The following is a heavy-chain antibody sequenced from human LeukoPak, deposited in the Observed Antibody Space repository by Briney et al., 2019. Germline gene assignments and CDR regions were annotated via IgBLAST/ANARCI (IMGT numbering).Heavy chain of an antibody. J-gene: IGHJ4*02. V-gene: IGHV3-7*01. CDR1: GFTFSSYW. CDR3: ARLMYYYGSGSYLY. Sequence: GGSLRLSCAASGFTFSSYWMGWVRQAPGKGLEWVANIKQDGSEKYYVDSVKGRLTISRDNAKNSLYLQMNSLRAEDTAVYYCARLMYYYGSGSYLYWGQGTLVTVSS. CDR2: IKQDGSEK. D-gene: IGHD3-10*01.